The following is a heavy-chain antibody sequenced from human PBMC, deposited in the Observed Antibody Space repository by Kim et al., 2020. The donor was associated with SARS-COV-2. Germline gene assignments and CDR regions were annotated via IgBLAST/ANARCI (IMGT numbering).Heavy chain of an antibody. CDR2: ISAYNGNT. J-gene: IGHJ6*02. D-gene: IGHD2-2*01. CDR1: GYTFTSYG. CDR3: ARGSIVVVPAAMWDYYYGMDV. Sequence: ASVKVSCKASGYTFTSYGISWVRQAPGQGLEWMGWISAYNGNTNYAQKLQGRVTMTTDTSTSTAYMELRSLRSDDTAVYYCARGSIVVVPAAMWDYYYGMDVWGQGTTVTVSS. V-gene: IGHV1-18*01.